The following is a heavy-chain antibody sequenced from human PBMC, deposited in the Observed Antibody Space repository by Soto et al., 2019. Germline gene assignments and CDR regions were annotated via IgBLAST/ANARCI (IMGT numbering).Heavy chain of an antibody. CDR1: GFTFSSYA. D-gene: IGHD2-2*01. CDR3: ARGPSSLTRFDY. V-gene: IGHV3-30-3*01. CDR2: ISYDGSNK. Sequence: LRLSCAASGFTFSSYAMHWVRQAPGKGLEWVAGISYDGSNKYYADSVKGRFTISRDNSKNTLYLQMNSLRAEDTAVYYCARGPSSLTRFDYWRQRTLVTVSS. J-gene: IGHJ4*02.